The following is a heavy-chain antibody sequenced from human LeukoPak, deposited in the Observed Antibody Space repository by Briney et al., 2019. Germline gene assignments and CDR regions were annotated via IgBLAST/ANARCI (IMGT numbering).Heavy chain of an antibody. D-gene: IGHD6-19*01. Sequence: GGSLRLSCAASGFTFSSYGMHWVRQAPGKGLEWVAVISYDGSNKYYADSVKGRFTISRDNSKNTLYLQMNSLRAEDTAVYYCAKDYGSSGWTLGYWGQGTLVTVSS. CDR1: GFTFSSYG. J-gene: IGHJ4*02. CDR3: AKDYGSSGWTLGY. CDR2: ISYDGSNK. V-gene: IGHV3-30*18.